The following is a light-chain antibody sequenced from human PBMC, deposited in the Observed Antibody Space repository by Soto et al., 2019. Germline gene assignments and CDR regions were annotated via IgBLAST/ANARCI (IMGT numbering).Light chain of an antibody. Sequence: IQLTQSPSSLSASVGDRVTITCRASQGISSFLAWYQQKRGKAPKLLIYAASTLQSGVPSRFSGSESGTDFTLTISSLQPEDFATYYCQQLNSYPPTFGQGTRLEMK. CDR1: QGISSF. J-gene: IGKJ5*01. CDR2: AAS. V-gene: IGKV1-9*01. CDR3: QQLNSYPPT.